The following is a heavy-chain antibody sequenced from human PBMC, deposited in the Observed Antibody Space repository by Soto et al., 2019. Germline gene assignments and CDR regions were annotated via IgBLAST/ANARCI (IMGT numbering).Heavy chain of an antibody. V-gene: IGHV4-34*01. Sequence: PSETLSLTCAVYGGSFSGYYWSWIRQPPGKGLEWIGEINHSGSTNYNPSLKSRVTISVDTSKNQFSLKLSSVTAADTAVYYCARGLRITIFGVVGYFDYWGQGTLVTVS. J-gene: IGHJ4*02. D-gene: IGHD3-3*01. CDR1: GGSFSGYY. CDR2: INHSGST. CDR3: ARGLRITIFGVVGYFDY.